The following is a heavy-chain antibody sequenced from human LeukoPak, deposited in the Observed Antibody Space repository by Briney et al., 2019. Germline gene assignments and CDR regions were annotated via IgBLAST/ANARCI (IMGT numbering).Heavy chain of an antibody. Sequence: SETLSRTCTVSGGSISSGGYYWSWIRQHPGKGLEWIGYIYYSGSTYYNPSLKSRVTISVDTSKNQFSLKLSSVTAADTAVYYCARENPYYSSGWYKAFDIWGQGTMVTVSS. CDR3: ARENPYYSSGWYKAFDI. D-gene: IGHD6-19*01. CDR2: IYYSGST. V-gene: IGHV4-31*03. CDR1: GGSISSGGYY. J-gene: IGHJ3*02.